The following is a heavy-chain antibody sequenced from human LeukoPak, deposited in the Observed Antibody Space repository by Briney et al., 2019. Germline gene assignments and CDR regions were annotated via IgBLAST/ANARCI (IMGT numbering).Heavy chain of an antibody. V-gene: IGHV4-38-2*02. Sequence: SETLSLTCTVSGYSISSGYYWSWIRQPPGKGLEWIGYIYYSGSTNYNPSLKSRVTISVDTSKNQFSLKLSSVTAADTAVYYCARVAVAEIDYWGQGTLVTVSS. CDR1: GYSISSGYY. CDR3: ARVAVAEIDY. D-gene: IGHD6-19*01. J-gene: IGHJ4*02. CDR2: IYYSGST.